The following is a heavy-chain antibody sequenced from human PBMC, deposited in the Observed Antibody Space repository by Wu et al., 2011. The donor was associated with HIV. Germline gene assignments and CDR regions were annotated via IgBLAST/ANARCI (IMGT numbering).Heavy chain of an antibody. CDR2: VAGDSSDT. CDR1: GYTFTNYD. D-gene: IGHD3-22*01. Sequence: QVQLVQSGAEVKKPGASVKVSCKASGYTFTNYDISWVRQAPGQGLEWMGWVAGDSSDTKYSQKFQGRVTMTIDTSTDIGYMDLTSLRSDDTAVYYCARETAVGITGWGQGTLVIVSS. V-gene: IGHV1-18*01. J-gene: IGHJ4*02. CDR3: ARETAVGITG.